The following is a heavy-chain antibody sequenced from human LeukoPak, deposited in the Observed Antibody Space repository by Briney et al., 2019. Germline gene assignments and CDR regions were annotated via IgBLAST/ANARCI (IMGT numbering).Heavy chain of an antibody. CDR1: GGSFSGYY. D-gene: IGHD2-15*01. V-gene: IGHV4-34*01. CDR2: INHSGST. Sequence: SETLSLTCAVYGGSFSGYYWSWIRQPPGKGLEWIGEINHSGSTNYNPSPKSRVTISVDTSKNQFSLKLSSVTAADTAVYYCARASVVAAHYDYWGQGTLVTVSS. CDR3: ARASVVAAHYDY. J-gene: IGHJ4*02.